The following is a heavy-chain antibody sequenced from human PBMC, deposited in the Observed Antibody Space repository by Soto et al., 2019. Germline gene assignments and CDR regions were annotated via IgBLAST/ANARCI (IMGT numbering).Heavy chain of an antibody. J-gene: IGHJ4*02. CDR3: ARTYYYGSGSLYYFDY. CDR1: GGSISSYY. CDR2: IYYSGST. D-gene: IGHD3-10*01. V-gene: IGHV4-59*01. Sequence: SETLSLTCTVSGGSISSYYWSWIRQPPGKGLEWIGYIYYSGSTNYNPSLKSRVTISVDTSKNQFSLKLSSVTAADTAVYYCARTYYYGSGSLYYFDYWVQGTLVTVSS.